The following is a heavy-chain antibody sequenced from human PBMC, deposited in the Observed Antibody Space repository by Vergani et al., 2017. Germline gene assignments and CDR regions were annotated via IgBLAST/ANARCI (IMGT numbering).Heavy chain of an antibody. J-gene: IGHJ3*02. CDR3: ARPSAPGDYDALDI. Sequence: EVQLVESGGGLVQPGGSLRLSCAASGFMFSNYWMNWVRQAPGKGLEWVANIKQDGSEKYYVDSVRGRFTISRDNAKNSLYLQMNSLSAEDTAVYNCARPSAPGDYDALDIWGQGTMVTVSS. V-gene: IGHV3-7*01. CDR1: GFMFSNYW. D-gene: IGHD4-17*01. CDR2: IKQDGSEK.